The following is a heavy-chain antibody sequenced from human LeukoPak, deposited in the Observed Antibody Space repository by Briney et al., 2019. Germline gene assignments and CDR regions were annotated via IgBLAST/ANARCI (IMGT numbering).Heavy chain of an antibody. CDR3: ASHYYDSSGYYLDY. J-gene: IGHJ4*02. Sequence: GASVKVSCKASGYGFTGYYVHWVRQAPGQGLEWMGIINPSGGSTSYAQKFQGRVTMTRDMSTSTVYMELSSLRSEDTAVYYCASHYYDSSGYYLDYWGQGTLVTVSS. CDR1: GYGFTGYY. D-gene: IGHD3-22*01. CDR2: INPSGGST. V-gene: IGHV1-46*01.